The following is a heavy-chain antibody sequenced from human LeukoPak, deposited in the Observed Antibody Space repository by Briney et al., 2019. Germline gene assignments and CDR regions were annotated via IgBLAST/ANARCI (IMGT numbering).Heavy chain of an antibody. D-gene: IGHD6-19*01. CDR1: GYTFTSYG. J-gene: IGHJ5*02. CDR2: ISAYNGNT. V-gene: IGHV1-18*01. Sequence: ASVKVSCKASGYTFTSYGISWVRQAPGQGLEWMGWISAYNGNTNYAQKLQGRVTMTTDTSTSTAYMELRSLRSDDTAVYYCARLISAVAGLGWFDPWGQGTLVTVSS. CDR3: ARLISAVAGLGWFDP.